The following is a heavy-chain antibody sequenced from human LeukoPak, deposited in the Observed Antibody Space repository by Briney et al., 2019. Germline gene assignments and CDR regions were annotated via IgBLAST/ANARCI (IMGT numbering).Heavy chain of an antibody. CDR1: GFTFSDYW. V-gene: IGHV3-74*01. D-gene: IGHD6-19*01. CDR3: AKVGIAVAGTFDDAFDI. J-gene: IGHJ3*02. Sequence: QSGGSLRLSCAASGFTFSDYWMHWVRQAPGKGLVWVSRISSDGSRVTYADSVKGRFTISRDNAKNSLYLQMNSLRAEDMALYYCAKVGIAVAGTFDDAFDIWGQGTMVTVSS. CDR2: ISSDGSRV.